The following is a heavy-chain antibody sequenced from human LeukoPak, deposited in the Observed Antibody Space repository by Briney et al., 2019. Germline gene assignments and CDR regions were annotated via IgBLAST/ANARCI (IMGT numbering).Heavy chain of an antibody. Sequence: ASVKVSCKASGYTFTGYYMHWVRQAPGQGLEWMGWINPNSGGTNYAQKFQGRVTMTRDTSISTAYMELSRLRSDDTAVYYCARDQGTTVTTLDYWGQGTLVTVSS. D-gene: IGHD4-17*01. V-gene: IGHV1-2*02. CDR3: ARDQGTTVTTLDY. CDR1: GYTFTGYY. CDR2: INPNSGGT. J-gene: IGHJ4*02.